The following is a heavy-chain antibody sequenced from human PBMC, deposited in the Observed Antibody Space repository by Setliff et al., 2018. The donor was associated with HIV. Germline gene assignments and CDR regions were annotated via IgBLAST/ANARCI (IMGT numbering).Heavy chain of an antibody. V-gene: IGHV3-23*01. J-gene: IGHJ4*02. Sequence: QTGGSLRLSCAASEFTFSSYAMSWVRQAPGKGLEWVSSISVSGGSTYYADSVKGRFTISRDNSKNTLSLQMNSLRAEDTAVYYCVRGTLDFWGQGNLVTVSS. CDR1: EFTFSSYA. CDR2: ISVSGGST. CDR3: VRGTLDF.